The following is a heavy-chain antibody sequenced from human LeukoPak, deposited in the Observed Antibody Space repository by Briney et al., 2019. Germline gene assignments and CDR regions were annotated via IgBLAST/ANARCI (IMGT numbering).Heavy chain of an antibody. CDR3: AQKVGYCSSGICSFPY. Sequence: GGSLRLSCAASGFSFNTYAMSWVRQAPGKGLEWVSAISNTGGSTYYADSVKGRFTISRDKSKNTLSLQMNSLRAEDTAVYYCAQKVGYCSSGICSFPYGGQGTLVTVSS. J-gene: IGHJ1*01. CDR2: ISNTGGST. D-gene: IGHD2-2*01. V-gene: IGHV3-23*01. CDR1: GFSFNTYA.